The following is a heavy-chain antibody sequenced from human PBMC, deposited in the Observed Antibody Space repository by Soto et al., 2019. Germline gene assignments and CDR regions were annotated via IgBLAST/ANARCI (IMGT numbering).Heavy chain of an antibody. V-gene: IGHV1-8*01. CDR1: GYTFTSYD. Sequence: QVQLVQSGAEVKKPGASVKVSCKASGYTFTSYDINWVRQATGQGLEWMGWMNPNSGNTGYAQKFQGRVTMTRKTSISTAYRDLSRLRSEDTAVYYCARWNVLLWFGEAGDAFDIWGQGTMVTVSS. D-gene: IGHD3-10*01. J-gene: IGHJ3*02. CDR3: ARWNVLLWFGEAGDAFDI. CDR2: MNPNSGNT.